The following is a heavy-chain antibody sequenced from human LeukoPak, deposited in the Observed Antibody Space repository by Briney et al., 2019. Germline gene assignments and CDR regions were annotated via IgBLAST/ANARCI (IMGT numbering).Heavy chain of an antibody. D-gene: IGHD2-15*01. V-gene: IGHV3-23*01. CDR1: GFTFNNYA. Sequence: GGSLRLSCAASGFTFNNYAMNWVRQAPGKGLEWVSSISGGGETTYYADSAKGRFTISRDNSQNTLYLQMSSLRAEDTALYYCAKGCSSGSTCYIIDYWGQGTLVTVSS. CDR2: ISGGGETT. J-gene: IGHJ4*02. CDR3: AKGCSSGSTCYIIDY.